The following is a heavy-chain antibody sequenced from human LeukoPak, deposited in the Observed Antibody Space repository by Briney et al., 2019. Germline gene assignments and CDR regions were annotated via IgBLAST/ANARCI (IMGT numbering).Heavy chain of an antibody. V-gene: IGHV3-21*01. J-gene: IGHJ4*02. CDR2: ISSSSSYI. Sequence: GGSLRLSCAASGFTFSSYSMNWVRQAPGKGLEWVSSISSSSSYIYYADSVKGRFTISRDNAKNSLYLQMNSLRAEDTAVYYCARDVGEVLRYFDWLLDWGQGTLVTVSS. CDR3: ARDVGEVLRYFDWLLD. CDR1: GFTFSSYS. D-gene: IGHD3-9*01.